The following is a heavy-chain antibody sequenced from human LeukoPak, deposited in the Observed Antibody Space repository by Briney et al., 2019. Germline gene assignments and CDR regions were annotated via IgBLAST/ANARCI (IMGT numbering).Heavy chain of an antibody. CDR1: GFTVSSNY. D-gene: IGHD3-22*01. V-gene: IGHV3-66*01. CDR3: ARDQGGDSSGYSNY. J-gene: IGHJ4*02. Sequence: GGSLRLSCAASGFTVSSNYMSWVRQAPGKGLEWVSVIYTGGSTYYADPVKGRFTISRDTSKNTLYLQMNSLRGEDTAVYYCARDQGGDSSGYSNYWDQGTLVTVSS. CDR2: IYTGGST.